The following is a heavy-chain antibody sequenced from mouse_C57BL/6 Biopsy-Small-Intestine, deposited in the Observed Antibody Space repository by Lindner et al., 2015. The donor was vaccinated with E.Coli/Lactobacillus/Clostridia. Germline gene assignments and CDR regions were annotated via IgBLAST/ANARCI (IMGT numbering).Heavy chain of an antibody. Sequence: VQLQESGPELVKPGASVKISCKASGYTFTDYYMNWVKQSHGKSLEWIGDINPNNGGTSYNQKFKGKATLTVDKSSSTAYMELRSLTSEDSAVYYCARDDGYQGYYAMDYWGQGTSVTVSS. V-gene: IGHV1-26*01. CDR3: ARDDGYQGYYAMDY. CDR2: INPNNGGT. D-gene: IGHD2-3*01. J-gene: IGHJ4*01. CDR1: GYTFTDYY.